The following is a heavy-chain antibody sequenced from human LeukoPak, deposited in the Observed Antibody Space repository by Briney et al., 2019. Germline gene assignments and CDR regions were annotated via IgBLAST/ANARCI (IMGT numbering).Heavy chain of an antibody. V-gene: IGHV3-48*01. Sequence: GGSLRLSCAASGFTFSSYSMNWVRQAPGKGLEWVSYISSSSSTIYYADSVKGRFTISRDNSKNTLYLQMNSLRAEDTAVYYCAKASAMIVVVSKHFDYWGQGTLVTVSS. D-gene: IGHD3-22*01. CDR1: GFTFSSYS. CDR3: AKASAMIVVVSKHFDY. J-gene: IGHJ4*02. CDR2: ISSSSSTI.